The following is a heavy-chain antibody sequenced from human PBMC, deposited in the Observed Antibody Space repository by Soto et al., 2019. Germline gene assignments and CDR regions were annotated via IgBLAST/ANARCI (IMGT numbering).Heavy chain of an antibody. CDR2: IKSRTDGGTT. V-gene: IGHV3-15*01. D-gene: IGHD3-10*01. CDR1: GLPFNKAW. CDR3: TTEGNYSGSGTYSNYYYYYGMDV. J-gene: IGHJ6*02. Sequence: AGGSLRLSCAASGLPFNKAWMSWVRQAPGKGLEWVARIKSRTDGGTTDYAAPVKGRFTISRDDSKNTLPLQMNSLKTEDTAVYYCTTEGNYSGSGTYSNYYYYYGMDVWGQGTTVTVSS.